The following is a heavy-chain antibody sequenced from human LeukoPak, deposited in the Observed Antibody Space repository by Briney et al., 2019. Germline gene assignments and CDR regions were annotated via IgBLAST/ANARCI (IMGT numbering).Heavy chain of an antibody. Sequence: GGSLRLSCAASGFTFSSYAMHWVRQAPGKGLEWVAVIPYDGSNKYYADSVKGRFTISRDNSKNTLYLQMNSLRAEDTAVYYCAREQPKGYYNVLDYWGQGTLVTVSS. CDR3: AREQPKGYYNVLDY. J-gene: IGHJ4*02. D-gene: IGHD3-9*01. CDR2: IPYDGSNK. V-gene: IGHV3-30*04. CDR1: GFTFSSYA.